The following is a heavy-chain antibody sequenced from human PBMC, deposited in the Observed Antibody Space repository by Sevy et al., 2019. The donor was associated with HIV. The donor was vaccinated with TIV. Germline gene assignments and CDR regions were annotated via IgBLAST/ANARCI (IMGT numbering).Heavy chain of an antibody. CDR1: GGSISSEDYY. J-gene: IGHJ4*02. CDR2: IYYSGST. CDR3: ARVGPRIAQFDS. Sequence: SETLSLTCTVSGGSISSEDYYWGWIRQPPGKGLDWIGSIYYSGSTYYNPSLKSRVTISVDTSKNQFSLRLRSVTAADTAMYYCARVGPRIAQFDSWGQGTLVTVSS. D-gene: IGHD6-13*01. V-gene: IGHV4-39*01.